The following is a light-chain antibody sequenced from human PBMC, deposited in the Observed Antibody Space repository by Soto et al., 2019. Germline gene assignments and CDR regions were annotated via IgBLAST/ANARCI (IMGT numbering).Light chain of an antibody. CDR1: SSDIGAYDY. V-gene: IGLV2-8*01. Sequence: QSALTQPASVSGSPGQSITISCSGTSSDIGAYDYVSWYQQHPGRAPKLMIYEVTKRPLGVPDRFSGSKSGNTASLTVSGLQAEDEADYYCSSYAGSINPYVFGTGTKLTVL. CDR2: EVT. J-gene: IGLJ1*01. CDR3: SSYAGSINPYV.